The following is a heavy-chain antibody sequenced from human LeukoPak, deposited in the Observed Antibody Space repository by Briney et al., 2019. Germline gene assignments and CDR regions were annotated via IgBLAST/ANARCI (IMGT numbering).Heavy chain of an antibody. CDR2: ISNSCNYI. CDR3: ARDTGYSSGWYVDY. J-gene: IGHJ4*02. CDR1: GFTFSRYN. D-gene: IGHD6-19*01. Sequence: GGSLRLSCAASGFTFSRYNMNWVSQAQGKGMEWVSSISNSCNYIYYAASVNGRFTISRDNPNNSLYLQMNSLRAEDTAVYYCARDTGYSSGWYVDYWGQGTLVTVSS. V-gene: IGHV3-21*01.